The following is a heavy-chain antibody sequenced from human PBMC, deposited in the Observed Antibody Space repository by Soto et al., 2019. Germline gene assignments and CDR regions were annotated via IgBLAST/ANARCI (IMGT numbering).Heavy chain of an antibody. CDR3: ARVALVWSGQRVPIAKMFDY. Sequence: QLQLQESGSGLVKPSQTLSLTCAVSGGSISSGGYSWSWIRQPPGKGLEWIGYIYHSGSTYYNPSLKSRVTISVDRSKNQFSLKLSSVTAADTAVYYCARVALVWSGQRVPIAKMFDYWGQGTLVTVSS. V-gene: IGHV4-30-2*01. CDR1: GGSISSGGYS. J-gene: IGHJ4*02. D-gene: IGHD3-3*01. CDR2: IYHSGST.